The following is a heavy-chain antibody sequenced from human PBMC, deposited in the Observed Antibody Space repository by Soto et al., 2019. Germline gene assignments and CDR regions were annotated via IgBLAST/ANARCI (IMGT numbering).Heavy chain of an antibody. CDR3: AREIVGASYYYYGMDV. V-gene: IGHV1-69*08. CDR2: IIPILGIA. D-gene: IGHD1-26*01. CDR1: GGTFSSYT. Sequence: QVQLVQSGAGVKKPGSSVKVSCKASGGTFSSYTISWVRQAPGQGLEWMGRIIPILGIANYAQKFQGRVTITADKSTSTAYMELSSLRSEDTAVYYCAREIVGASYYYYGMDVWGQGTTVTVSS. J-gene: IGHJ6*02.